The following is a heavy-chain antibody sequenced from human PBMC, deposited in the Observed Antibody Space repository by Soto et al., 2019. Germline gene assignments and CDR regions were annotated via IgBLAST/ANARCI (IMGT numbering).Heavy chain of an antibody. CDR1: GFTFSSYA. J-gene: IGHJ4*02. CDR3: AKDRVDYGDYDYFDY. V-gene: IGHV3-23*01. CDR2: ISGSGGST. Sequence: GGSLRLSCAASGFTFSSYAMSWVRQAPGKGLEWVSAISGSGGSTYYADSVKGRFTISRDNSKNTLYLQMNSLRAEDTAVYYRAKDRVDYGDYDYFDYWGQGTLVTVSS. D-gene: IGHD4-17*01.